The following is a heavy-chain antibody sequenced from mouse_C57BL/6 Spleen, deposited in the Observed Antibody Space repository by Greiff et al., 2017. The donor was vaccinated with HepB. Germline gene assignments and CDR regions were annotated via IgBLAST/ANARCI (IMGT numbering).Heavy chain of an antibody. Sequence: EVKLMESGPELVKPGASVKMSCKASGYTFTDYNMHWVKQSHGKSLEWIGYINPNNGGTSYNQKFKGKATLTVNKSSSTAYMELRSLTSEDSAVYYCARGVPYWYFDVWGTGTTVTVSS. V-gene: IGHV1-22*01. CDR1: GYTFTDYN. CDR2: INPNNGGT. CDR3: ARGVPYWYFDV. J-gene: IGHJ1*03.